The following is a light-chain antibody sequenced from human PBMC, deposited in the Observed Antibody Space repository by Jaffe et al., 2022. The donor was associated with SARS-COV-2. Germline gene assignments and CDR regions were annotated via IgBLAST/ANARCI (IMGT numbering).Light chain of an antibody. Sequence: DIVMTQSPDSLAVSLGERATINCKSSRSVLYSSNNKNYLTWYQQKPGQPPKLLIYWASTRESGVPDRISGSGSGTDFTLTISNLQAEDVAVYYCQQHFNVPFTFGQGTKLEIK. CDR3: QQHFNVPFT. CDR2: WAS. CDR1: RSVLYSSNNKNY. V-gene: IGKV4-1*01. J-gene: IGKJ2*01.